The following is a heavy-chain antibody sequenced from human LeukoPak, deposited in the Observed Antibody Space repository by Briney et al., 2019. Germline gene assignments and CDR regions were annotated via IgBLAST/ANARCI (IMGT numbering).Heavy chain of an antibody. D-gene: IGHD3-10*01. J-gene: IGHJ2*01. CDR3: ARGYYPPRWYFDH. CDR1: GGSFSSYS. Sequence: SETLSLTCALYGGSFSSYSWSWTWIRQTPEKGLEWIGEIIEKGNANYNPSLKSRVTIDLDTSKNQFSLKLTSMTAADTAMYYCARGYYPPRWYFDHWGRGTLVTVS. V-gene: IGHV4-34*01. CDR2: IIEKGNA.